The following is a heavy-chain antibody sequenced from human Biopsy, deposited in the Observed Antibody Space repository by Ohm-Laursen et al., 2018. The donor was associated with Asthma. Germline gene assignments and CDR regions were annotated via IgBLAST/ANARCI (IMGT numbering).Heavy chain of an antibody. V-gene: IGHV3-30*03. Sequence: SLRLSCAASGFSFSNFPIHWVRQAPGKGMEWVAVISYDGFNKDYGDTVKGRFTISRDNSKNTLYLQMNSLTPDDTAVYFCPRDSIGISGTIYWYDWWGQGTLVTVSS. CDR1: GFSFSNFP. CDR2: ISYDGFNK. D-gene: IGHD1-7*01. J-gene: IGHJ4*02. CDR3: PRDSIGISGTIYWYDW.